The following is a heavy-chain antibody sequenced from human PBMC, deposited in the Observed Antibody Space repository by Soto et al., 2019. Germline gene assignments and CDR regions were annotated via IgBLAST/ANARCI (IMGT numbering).Heavy chain of an antibody. CDR2: ISYDGINK. Sequence: QVQLVESGGGVVQPGRSLGLSCAASGFTFNIYGMHWVRQAPGKGLEWVAAISYDGINKYYADSVKGRFTISRDNSKNTLYVQMNSLRVEDTAVYYCARSPHPPRGIHWYFDLWGRGILVSVSS. CDR3: ARSPHPPRGIHWYFDL. V-gene: IGHV3-30*03. CDR1: GFTFNIYG. J-gene: IGHJ2*01.